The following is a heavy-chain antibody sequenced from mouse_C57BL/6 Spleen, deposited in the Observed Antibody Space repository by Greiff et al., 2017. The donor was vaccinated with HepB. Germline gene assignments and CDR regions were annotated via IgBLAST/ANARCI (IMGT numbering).Heavy chain of an antibody. V-gene: IGHV1-47*01. D-gene: IGHD1-1*01. J-gene: IGHJ1*03. CDR1: GYTFTTYP. CDR2: FHPYNDDT. Sequence: VQRVESGAELVKPGASVKMSCKASGYTFTTYPIEWMKQNHGKSLEWIGNFHPYNDDTKYNEKFKGKATLTVEKSSSTVYLELSRLTSDDSAVYYCAIHGSSYDWYFDVWGTGTTVTVSS. CDR3: AIHGSSYDWYFDV.